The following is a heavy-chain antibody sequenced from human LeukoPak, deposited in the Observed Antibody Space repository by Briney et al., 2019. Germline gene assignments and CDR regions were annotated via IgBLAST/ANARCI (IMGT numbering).Heavy chain of an antibody. CDR2: ISGSGGST. CDR3: AKDTNTYYDYVWGSYRPNAFDI. CDR1: GFTFSSYA. V-gene: IGHV3-23*01. J-gene: IGHJ3*02. D-gene: IGHD3-16*02. Sequence: GGSLRLSCAASGFTFSSYAMSRVRQAPGKGLEWVSAISGSGGSTYYADSVKGRFTISRDNSKNTLYLQMNSLRAEDTAVYYCAKDTNTYYDYVWGSYRPNAFDIWGQGTMVTVSS.